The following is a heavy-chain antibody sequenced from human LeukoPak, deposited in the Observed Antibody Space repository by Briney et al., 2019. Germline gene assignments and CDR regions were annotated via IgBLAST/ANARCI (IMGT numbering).Heavy chain of an antibody. CDR2: INHSGSA. V-gene: IGHV4-34*01. CDR3: ARVRQDIVVVPAAIRGPFDY. J-gene: IGHJ4*02. CDR1: GGSFSGYY. D-gene: IGHD2-2*02. Sequence: SETLSLTCAVYGGSFSGYYWSWIRQPPGKGLEWIGEINHSGSANYNPSLKSRVTISVDTSKNQFSLKQSSVTAADTAVYYCARVRQDIVVVPAAIRGPFDYWGQGTLVTVSS.